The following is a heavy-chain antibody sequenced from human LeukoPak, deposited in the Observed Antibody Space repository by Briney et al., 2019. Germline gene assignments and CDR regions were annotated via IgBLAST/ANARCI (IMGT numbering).Heavy chain of an antibody. D-gene: IGHD2-2*01. CDR2: ISGSGGST. J-gene: IGHJ4*02. CDR1: GFTFSSYA. V-gene: IGHV3-23*01. Sequence: GGSLRLSCAASGFTFSSYAMSWVRQAPGKGLEWVSVISGSGGSTYYADSVKGRFTISRDNSKNTLYLQMNSLRAEDTAVYYCAKDLLRSGTSCYGYWGQGTLVTVSS. CDR3: AKDLLRSGTSCYGY.